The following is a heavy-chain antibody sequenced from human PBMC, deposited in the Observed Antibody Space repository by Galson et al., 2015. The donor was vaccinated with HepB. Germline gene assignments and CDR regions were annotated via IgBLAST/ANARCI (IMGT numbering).Heavy chain of an antibody. V-gene: IGHV1-69*13. D-gene: IGHD4-11*01. Sequence: SVKVSCKASGGTLRGYAINWVRQAPGQGLEWMGRITLIFDTTYYAQKFQGRLTITADESTSTAYMELSSLTSEDTAVYYCARGSLTTIRNYFDYWGQGTLVTGAS. CDR3: ARGSLTTIRNYFDY. CDR2: ITLIFDTT. J-gene: IGHJ4*02. CDR1: GGTLRGYA.